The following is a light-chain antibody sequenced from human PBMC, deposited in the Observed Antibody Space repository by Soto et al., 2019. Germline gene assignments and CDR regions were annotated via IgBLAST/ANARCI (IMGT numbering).Light chain of an antibody. CDR1: QSVSSN. CDR2: GAS. Sequence: EIVMTQSPATLSVSPGERATLSCRASQSVSSNLAWYQQKPGQAPRLLIYGASTRATGIPARFSGSGSGTEFTLTISSLQSEDVAVYYCQQYNNWPWWTFGQGTKVEI. V-gene: IGKV3-15*01. J-gene: IGKJ1*01. CDR3: QQYNNWPWWT.